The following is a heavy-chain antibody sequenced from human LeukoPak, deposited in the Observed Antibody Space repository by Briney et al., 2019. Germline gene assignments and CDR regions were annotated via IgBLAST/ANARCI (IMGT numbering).Heavy chain of an antibody. CDR3: ARDWGYYYYYGMDV. J-gene: IGHJ6*02. V-gene: IGHV3-48*02. CDR1: GFSFSSYS. Sequence: GGSLRLSCAASGFSFSSYSMNWVRQAPGKGLEWVSYISSSSSTIYYADSVKGRFTISRDNAKNSLYLQMNSLRDEDTAVYYCARDWGYYYYYGMDVWGQGTTVTVSS. CDR2: ISSSSSTI. D-gene: IGHD3-16*01.